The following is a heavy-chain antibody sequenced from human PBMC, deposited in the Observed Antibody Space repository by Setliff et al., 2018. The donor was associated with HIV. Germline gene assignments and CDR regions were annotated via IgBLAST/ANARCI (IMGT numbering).Heavy chain of an antibody. CDR3: ARGFSDTIFGVIITSYYFDY. CDR2: IIPILGIA. D-gene: IGHD3-3*01. V-gene: IGHV1-69*10. CDR1: GGSFSNYA. Sequence: ASVKVSCKASGGSFSNYAFVWVRRAPGQGLEWMGGIIPILGIANYAQKLQGRVTMTTDTSTSTAYMELSSLRSEDTAVYFCARGFSDTIFGVIITSYYFDYWGQGTLVTVSS. J-gene: IGHJ4*02.